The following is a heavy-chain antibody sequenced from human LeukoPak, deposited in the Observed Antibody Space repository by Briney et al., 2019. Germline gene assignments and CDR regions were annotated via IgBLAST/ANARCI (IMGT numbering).Heavy chain of an antibody. CDR3: AKALEAFDI. CDR2: ISGSVGST. J-gene: IGHJ3*02. Sequence: GGSLRLSCAASGFTFSSYAMSWVRQAPGKGLEWVSAISGSVGSTYYEDSVKGRFTISRDNYKNTLYLQMNSLRAEDTAVYYCAKALEAFDIWGQGTMVTVSS. CDR1: GFTFSSYA. V-gene: IGHV3-23*01.